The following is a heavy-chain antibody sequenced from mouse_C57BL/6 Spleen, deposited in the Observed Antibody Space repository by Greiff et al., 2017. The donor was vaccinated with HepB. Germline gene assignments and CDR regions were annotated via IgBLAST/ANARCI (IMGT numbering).Heavy chain of an antibody. CDR1: GYTFTDYY. J-gene: IGHJ3*01. V-gene: IGHV1-76*01. Sequence: QVQLKQSGAELVRPGASVKLSCKASGYTFTDYYINWVKQRPGQGLEWIARIYPGSGNTYYNEKFKGKATLTAEKSYSTAYMQLSSLTSEDAAVYFCASSIYYDYDRFAYWGQGTLVTVSA. CDR2: IYPGSGNT. CDR3: ASSIYYDYDRFAY. D-gene: IGHD2-4*01.